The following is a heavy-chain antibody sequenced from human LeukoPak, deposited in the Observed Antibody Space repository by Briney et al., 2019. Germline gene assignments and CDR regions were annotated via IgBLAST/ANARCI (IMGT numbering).Heavy chain of an antibody. CDR1: GYTFTGYY. J-gene: IGHJ6*03. CDR2: INPNSGGT. D-gene: IGHD6-19*01. CDR3: ARVGKAVAGNYYYYYMDV. V-gene: IGHV1-2*02. Sequence: RASVKVSCKASGYTFTGYYMHWVRQAPGQGLEWMGWINPNSGGTNYAQKFQGRVTMTRDTSISTAYMELSRLRSDDTAVYYCARVGKAVAGNYYYYYMDVWGKGTTVTISS.